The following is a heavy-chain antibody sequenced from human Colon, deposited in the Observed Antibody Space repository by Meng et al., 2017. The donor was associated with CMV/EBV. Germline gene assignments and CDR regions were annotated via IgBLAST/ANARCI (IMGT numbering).Heavy chain of an antibody. D-gene: IGHD3-3*01. Sequence: GESLKISCSASGFTFSDFDMTWVRQAPGKGLEWVSSISGSGLSTFYSDAVEGRFSISRDNSRNTLYLQINSLRSDDTAVYYCATGADLPTFWNGFAYWGQRAVVTVSS. CDR1: GFTFSDFD. V-gene: IGHV3-23*01. J-gene: IGHJ4*02. CDR2: ISGSGLST. CDR3: ATGADLPTFWNGFAY.